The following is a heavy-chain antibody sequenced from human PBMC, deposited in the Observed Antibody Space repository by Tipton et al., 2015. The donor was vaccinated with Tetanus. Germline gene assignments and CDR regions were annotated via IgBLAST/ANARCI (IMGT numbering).Heavy chain of an antibody. CDR1: GASFSDYY. D-gene: IGHD2-8*01. Sequence: TLSLTCAVYGASFSDYYWSWIRQAPGKGLEWIGEINHSGNTNHNPSLKSRVTISMDRSKNQISLQLTSVTAADTAVYFCAGVTAKRTELSFDHWGQGTLVTVSS. CDR3: AGVTAKRTELSFDH. CDR2: INHSGNT. J-gene: IGHJ4*02. V-gene: IGHV4-34*01.